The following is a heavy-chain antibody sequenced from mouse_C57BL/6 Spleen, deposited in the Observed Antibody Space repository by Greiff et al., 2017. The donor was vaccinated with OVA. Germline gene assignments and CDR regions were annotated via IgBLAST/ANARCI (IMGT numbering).Heavy chain of an antibody. J-gene: IGHJ3*01. CDR1: GFNIKDDY. V-gene: IGHV14-4*01. CDR3: TKGLLRLAWFVY. Sequence: VQLQQSGAELVRPGASVKLSCTASGFNIKDDYMHWVKQRPEQGLEWIGWIDPENGDTEYASKFQGKATITADTSSNTAYLQLSSLTSEDTAVYYCTKGLLRLAWFVYWGQGTLVTVSA. CDR2: IDPENGDT. D-gene: IGHD2-3*01.